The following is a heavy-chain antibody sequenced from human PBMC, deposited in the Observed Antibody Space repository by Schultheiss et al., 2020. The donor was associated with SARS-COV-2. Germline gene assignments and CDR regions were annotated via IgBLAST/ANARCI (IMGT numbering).Heavy chain of an antibody. V-gene: IGHV3-11*06. J-gene: IGHJ4*02. Sequence: GGSLRLSCAASGFTFSDYYMSWIRQAPGKGLEWVSYISSSSSYIYYADSVKGRFTISRDNAKNSLYLQMNSLRAEDTAVYYCARVPRAYYYDSSGQNNDYWGQGTLVTVSS. D-gene: IGHD3-22*01. CDR1: GFTFSDYY. CDR2: ISSSSSYI. CDR3: ARVPRAYYYDSSGQNNDY.